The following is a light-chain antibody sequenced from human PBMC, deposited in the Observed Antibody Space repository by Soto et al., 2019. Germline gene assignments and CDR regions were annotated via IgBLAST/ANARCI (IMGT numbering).Light chain of an antibody. V-gene: IGLV1-44*01. Sequence: QSVLTQPPSASGTPGQRVTISCSGSSSNIGSNSVNWYQQLPGTAPKLLVYSTSQRPSGVPDRFSGSKSGTSASLAISAPQSEDEADYFCAAWDDSLNGLYVFGTGTKVTVL. J-gene: IGLJ1*01. CDR1: SSNIGSNS. CDR2: STS. CDR3: AAWDDSLNGLYV.